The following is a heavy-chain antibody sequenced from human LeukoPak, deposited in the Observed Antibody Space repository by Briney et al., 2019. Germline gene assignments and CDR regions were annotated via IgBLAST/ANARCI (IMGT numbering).Heavy chain of an antibody. J-gene: IGHJ5*02. D-gene: IGHD1-14*01. Sequence: ASVKVSCKASGYTFTDYYMHWVRQAPGQGLEWMGVINPSGDGTNYPQRFQGRVTLTRDTSTSTVYMELSSLRSEDTAIYYCAKETPNTGWFDPWGQGTLVTVPS. CDR2: INPSGDGT. V-gene: IGHV1-46*01. CDR1: GYTFTDYY. CDR3: AKETPNTGWFDP.